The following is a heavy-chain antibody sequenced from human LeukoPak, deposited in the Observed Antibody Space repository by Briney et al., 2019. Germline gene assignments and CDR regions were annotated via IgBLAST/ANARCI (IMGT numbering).Heavy chain of an antibody. CDR3: ARGRRPYYFDY. Sequence: PSETLSLTCAVSGGSISDYYWSWIRQPPGKGLEWIGYIYYSGSTNYNPSLESRVTISVDTSKKQFSLKLSSVTAADTAVYYCARGRRPYYFDYWGQGIKVTASS. J-gene: IGHJ4*02. CDR2: IYYSGST. V-gene: IGHV4-59*01. CDR1: GGSISDYY.